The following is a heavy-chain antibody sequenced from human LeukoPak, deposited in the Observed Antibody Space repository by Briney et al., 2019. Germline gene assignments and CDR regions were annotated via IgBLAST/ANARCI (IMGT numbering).Heavy chain of an antibody. D-gene: IGHD6-13*01. CDR2: ISSSGSTI. CDR1: GFTFSTYE. Sequence: GGSLRLSCAASGFTFSTYEMNWVRQAPGRGLEWVSYISSSGSTIFYADSVKGRFTTSRDNAKNSLHLQMNSLRAEDTAVYYCAREKQQLEDYFDYWGQGTLVTVSS. CDR3: AREKQQLEDYFDY. J-gene: IGHJ4*02. V-gene: IGHV3-48*03.